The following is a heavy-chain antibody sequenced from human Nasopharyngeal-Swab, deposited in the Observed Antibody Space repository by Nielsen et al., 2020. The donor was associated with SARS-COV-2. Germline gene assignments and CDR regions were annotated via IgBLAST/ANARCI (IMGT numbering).Heavy chain of an antibody. CDR2: IYYGGST. CDR1: GGSISSYY. D-gene: IGHD3-22*01. J-gene: IGHJ4*02. V-gene: IGHV4-59*01. CDR3: ARGQVVVWDY. Sequence: SETLSLTCTFSGGSISSYYWSWIRQPPGKGLEWLGYIYYGGSTNYNPSLKSRVTISVDTSKNQFSLKLSSVTAADTAVYYCARGQVVVWDYWGQGTLVTVPS.